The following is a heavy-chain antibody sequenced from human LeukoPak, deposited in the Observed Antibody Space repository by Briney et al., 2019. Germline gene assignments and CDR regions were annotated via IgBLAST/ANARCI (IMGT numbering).Heavy chain of an antibody. V-gene: IGHV3-21*01. Sequence: KSGGSLRLSCAASGFTFSSYSMNWVHQAPGKGLEWVSSISSSSIYICYADSVKGRFTISRDNAKNSLYLQMNSLRAEDTAVYYCARSESYSYFDYWGQGTLVTVSS. D-gene: IGHD1-26*01. CDR3: ARSESYSYFDY. CDR2: ISSSSIYI. J-gene: IGHJ4*02. CDR1: GFTFSSYS.